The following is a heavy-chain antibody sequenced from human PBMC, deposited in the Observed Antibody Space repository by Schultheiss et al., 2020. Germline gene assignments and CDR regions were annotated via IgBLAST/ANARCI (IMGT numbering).Heavy chain of an antibody. V-gene: IGHV4-31*03. Sequence: SETLSLTCTVSGGSISSGSYYWGWIRQHPGKGLEWIGYIYYSGSTYYNPSLKSRVTISVDTSKNQFSLKLSSVTAADTAVYYCARDHDGFGESDYWGQGTLVTVSS. CDR3: ARDHDGFGESDY. CDR2: IYYSGST. CDR1: GGSISSGSYY. D-gene: IGHD3-10*01. J-gene: IGHJ4*02.